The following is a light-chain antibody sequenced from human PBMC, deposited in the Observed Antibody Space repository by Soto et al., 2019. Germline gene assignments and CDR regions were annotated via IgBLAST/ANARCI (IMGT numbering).Light chain of an antibody. CDR1: QSISSY. CDR3: QQSYTTPLT. J-gene: IGKJ4*01. Sequence: DIQMTQSPSSLSASVGDRVTITCRASQSISSYLNWYQQKPGKAPNLLIYTASSLQGGVPSRFSGSGSGTDFTLTISSLQPEDFATYYCQQSYTTPLTFGGGTKVDIK. V-gene: IGKV1-39*01. CDR2: TAS.